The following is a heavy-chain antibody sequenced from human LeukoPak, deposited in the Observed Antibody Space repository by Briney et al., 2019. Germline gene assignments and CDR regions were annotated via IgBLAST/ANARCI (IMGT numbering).Heavy chain of an antibody. CDR2: IYYSGST. CDR3: ARQSQGYCSSTNCHSWFDP. Sequence: SETLSLTCTVSGGSISSYYWNWIRQPPGKGLEWIGYIYYSGSTNYNPSLRSRVTISLDTSKNQFSLKLSSVTAADTAVYYCARQSQGYCSSTNCHSWFDPWGQGTLVTVSS. CDR1: GGSISSYY. V-gene: IGHV4-59*08. D-gene: IGHD2-2*01. J-gene: IGHJ5*02.